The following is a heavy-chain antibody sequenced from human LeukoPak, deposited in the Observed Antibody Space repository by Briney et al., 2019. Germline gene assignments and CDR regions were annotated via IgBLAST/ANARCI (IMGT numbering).Heavy chain of an antibody. CDR3: ARSSGWGQFDY. CDR2: INSDGSST. CDR1: GFTFSSYW. Sequence: PGGSLRLSCAASGFTFSSYWMHWVRQAPGKGLGWVSRINSDGSSTSYADSVKGRFTISRDNAKSTLYLQMNSLRAEDTAVYYCARSSGWGQFDYWGQGTLVTVSS. D-gene: IGHD6-19*01. J-gene: IGHJ4*02. V-gene: IGHV3-74*01.